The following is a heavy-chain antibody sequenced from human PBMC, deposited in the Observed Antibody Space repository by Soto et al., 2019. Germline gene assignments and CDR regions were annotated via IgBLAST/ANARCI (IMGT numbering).Heavy chain of an antibody. Sequence: EVQLVESGGGLVQPGGSLRLSCVASGFMFDYYAMNWVRQAPGKGLEWVSYISPGGDRIYYAESLKGRITISRDNARKSLSLQMNSLSDEDTAVYYCTKSADSAGWGVDFWGQGTLVTVSS. CDR1: GFMFDYYA. V-gene: IGHV3-48*02. J-gene: IGHJ4*02. D-gene: IGHD6-19*01. CDR3: TKSADSAGWGVDF. CDR2: ISPGGDRI.